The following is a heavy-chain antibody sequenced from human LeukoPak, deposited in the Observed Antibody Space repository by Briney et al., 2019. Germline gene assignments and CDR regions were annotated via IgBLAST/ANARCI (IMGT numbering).Heavy chain of an antibody. D-gene: IGHD5-18*01. CDR2: IYTSGST. V-gene: IGHV4-4*09. CDR1: GGSISSYY. J-gene: IGHJ6*03. CDR3: ARHHIQLSRAYYYYYYMDV. Sequence: SETLSLTCTVSGGSISSYYWSWIRQPPGKGLEWIGYIYTSGSTNYNLSLKSRVTISVDTSKNQFSLKLSSVTAADTAVYYCARHHIQLSRAYYYYYYMDVWGKGTTVTVSS.